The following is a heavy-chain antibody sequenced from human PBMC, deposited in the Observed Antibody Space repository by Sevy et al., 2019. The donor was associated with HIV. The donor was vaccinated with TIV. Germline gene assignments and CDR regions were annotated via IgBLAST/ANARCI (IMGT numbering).Heavy chain of an antibody. D-gene: IGHD6-19*01. V-gene: IGHV3-23*01. CDR3: TKDGAVAPSDY. CDR2: ISGSGGST. Sequence: WGSLRLSCAASGFPLRNYAMSWVRQAPGKGLEWVSSISGSGGSTYYADSMKGRFTISRDNFQNTLDLEMNSLRAEDTAVYYCTKDGAVAPSDYWGQGTLVTVSS. CDR1: GFPLRNYA. J-gene: IGHJ4*02.